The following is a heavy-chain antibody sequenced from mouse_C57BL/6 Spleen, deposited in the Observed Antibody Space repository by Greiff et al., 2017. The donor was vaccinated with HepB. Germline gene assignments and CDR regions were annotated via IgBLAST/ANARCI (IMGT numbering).Heavy chain of an antibody. CDR1: GYAFSSYW. CDR3: ARSYYSNYWWYFDV. D-gene: IGHD2-5*01. V-gene: IGHV1-80*01. CDR2: IYPGDGDT. Sequence: QVQLQQSGAELVKPGASVKISCKASGYAFSSYWMNWVKQRPGKGLEWIGQIYPGDGDTNYNGKFKGKATLTADKSSSTAYMQLSSLTSEDSAVYFCARSYYSNYWWYFDVWGTGTTVTVSS. J-gene: IGHJ1*03.